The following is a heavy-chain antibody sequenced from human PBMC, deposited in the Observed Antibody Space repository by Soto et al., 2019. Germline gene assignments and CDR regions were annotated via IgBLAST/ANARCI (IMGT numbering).Heavy chain of an antibody. CDR3: ARSLPYCSGGSCYLWRDFDY. CDR1: GGSISSSSYY. CDR2: IYYSGST. D-gene: IGHD2-15*01. V-gene: IGHV4-39*01. J-gene: IGHJ4*02. Sequence: QLQLQESGPGLVKPSETLSLTCTVSGGSISSSSYYWGWIRQPPGKGLEWIGSIYYSGSTYYNPSLKSRVTISVDTSKNQFSLKLSSVTAADTAVYYCARSLPYCSGGSCYLWRDFDYWGQGTLVTVSS.